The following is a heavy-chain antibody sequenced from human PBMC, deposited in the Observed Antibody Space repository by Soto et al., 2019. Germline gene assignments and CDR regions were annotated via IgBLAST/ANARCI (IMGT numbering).Heavy chain of an antibody. Sequence: SETLSLTCCGSGDYIRKVYWSWIRQPPGKGLEWIGFIFHSGNAKYNPSLKSRVTISVDTSKNQFSLSLRSVTAADTAVYYCARGREIFGAVTPFEYWGQGTQVTVSS. D-gene: IGHD3-3*01. CDR3: ARGREIFGAVTPFEY. V-gene: IGHV4-59*12. J-gene: IGHJ4*02. CDR2: IFHSGNA. CDR1: GDYIRKVY.